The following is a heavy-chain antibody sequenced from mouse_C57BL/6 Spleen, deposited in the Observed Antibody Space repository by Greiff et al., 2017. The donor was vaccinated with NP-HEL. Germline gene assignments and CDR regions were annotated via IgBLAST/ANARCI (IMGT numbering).Heavy chain of an antibody. CDR2: IYPEDGGT. Sequence: VQLQQSGAELVKPGASVKLSCTASGFNIKDYYMHWVKQRTEQGLEWIGVIYPEDGGTNYAPKFQGKATITADTSSNTAYLQLSSLTSEDTAVYYCARVDDGYPAYWGQGTLVTVSA. CDR1: GFNIKDYY. J-gene: IGHJ3*01. CDR3: ARVDDGYPAY. D-gene: IGHD2-3*01. V-gene: IGHV14-2*01.